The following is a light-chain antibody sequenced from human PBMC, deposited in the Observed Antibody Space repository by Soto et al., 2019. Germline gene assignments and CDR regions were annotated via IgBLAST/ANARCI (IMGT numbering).Light chain of an antibody. J-gene: IGKJ1*01. V-gene: IGKV3-20*01. CDR1: QSVSSSF. CDR2: GAS. CDR3: QYYGTSLWT. Sequence: EIMLTQSPGTLSLSPGERSTISCRASQSVSSSFLAWYQQKPGQAPRLLIYGASIRATAIPDRFSGSGSGTDFTLTISRLVPEDFAMYLCQYYGTSLWTFGQGTKVEIK.